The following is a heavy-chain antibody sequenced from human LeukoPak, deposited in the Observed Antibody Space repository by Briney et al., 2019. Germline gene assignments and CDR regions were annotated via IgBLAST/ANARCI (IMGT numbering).Heavy chain of an antibody. CDR2: IYTSGHRA. D-gene: IGHD3-10*01. CDR3: ARVSGRILIWPQPFGDGLGV. J-gene: IGHJ6*02. CDR1: GFNFTRFV. V-gene: IGHV3-23*05. Sequence: PGGSLRLSCAASGFNFTRFVMTWVRQAPGRGLECVSAIYTSGHRAYYSDSVRGRFTISRDDSKNMLYLQMNSLRAEDTAIYYCARVSGRILIWPQPFGDGLGVWGQGTTVTVSS.